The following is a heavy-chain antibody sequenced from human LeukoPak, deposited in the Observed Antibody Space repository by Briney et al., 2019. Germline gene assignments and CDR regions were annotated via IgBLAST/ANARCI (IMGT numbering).Heavy chain of an antibody. D-gene: IGHD3-22*01. CDR3: ARDLHYYDSSGYLY. V-gene: IGHV3-74*03. Sequence: GGSLRLSCAASGFTLSSYWMHWVRPAPGKGLVWVSRINSDGSTTMYADSVKGRFTISRDNAKNTLYLQMNSLRAEDTGIYYCARDLHYYDSSGYLYWGQGTLVTVSS. CDR2: INSDGSTT. CDR1: GFTLSSYW. J-gene: IGHJ4*02.